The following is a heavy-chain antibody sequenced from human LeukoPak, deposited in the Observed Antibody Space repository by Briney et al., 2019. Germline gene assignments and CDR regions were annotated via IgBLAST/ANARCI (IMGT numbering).Heavy chain of an antibody. CDR1: GYTFTSYG. CDR2: ISAYNGNT. V-gene: IGHV1-18*01. CDR3: ARGNRRWIQLWANDAFDI. J-gene: IGHJ3*02. Sequence: ASVKVSYKASGYTFTSYGISWVPQAPGQGLEWMGWISAYNGNTNYAQKLQGRVTMTTDTSTSAAYMELRSLRSDDTAVYYCARGNRRWIQLWANDAFDIWGQGTMVTVSS. D-gene: IGHD5-18*01.